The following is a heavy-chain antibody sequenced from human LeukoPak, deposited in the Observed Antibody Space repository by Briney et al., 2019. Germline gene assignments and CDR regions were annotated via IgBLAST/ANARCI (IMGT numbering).Heavy chain of an antibody. CDR2: ISGSAGST. D-gene: IGHD2-2*01. CDR3: AKDSSTTNYYYGMDV. Sequence: GGPLILSCAASGFTFSSYAMSWVRQAPGKGLDWVSTISGSAGSTEYADSVKGRFTISRDNSKNTLYLQMNSLRAEDTALYYCAKDSSTTNYYYGMDVWGQGTTVTVSS. V-gene: IGHV3-23*01. CDR1: GFTFSSYA. J-gene: IGHJ6*02.